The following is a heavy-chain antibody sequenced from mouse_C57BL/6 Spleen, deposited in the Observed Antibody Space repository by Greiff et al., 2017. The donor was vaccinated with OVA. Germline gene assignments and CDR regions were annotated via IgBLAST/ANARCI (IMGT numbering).Heavy chain of an antibody. Sequence: QVQLQQPGAELVKPGASVKLSCKASGYTFTSYWMHWVKQRPGQGLEWIGMIHPNSGSTNYNEKFKSKATLTVDKSSSTAYMQLSSLTSEDSAVYYCARDYGSSYFDYWGQGTTLTVSS. V-gene: IGHV1-64*01. CDR2: IHPNSGST. D-gene: IGHD1-1*01. J-gene: IGHJ2*01. CDR3: ARDYGSSYFDY. CDR1: GYTFTSYW.